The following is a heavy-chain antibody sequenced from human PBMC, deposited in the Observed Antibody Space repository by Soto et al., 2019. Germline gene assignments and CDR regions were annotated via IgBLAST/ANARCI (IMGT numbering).Heavy chain of an antibody. CDR3: ATQRGYGYGYFDY. V-gene: IGHV4-38-2*01. CDR1: GYSISSGYY. J-gene: IGHJ4*02. CDR2: IYHSGST. Sequence: SETLSLTCAVSGYSISSGYYWGWIRQPPGKGLEWIGSIYHSGSTYYNPSLKSRVTISVDTSKNQFSLKLSSVTAADTAVYYCATQRGYGYGYFDYWGQGTLVTVSS. D-gene: IGHD5-18*01.